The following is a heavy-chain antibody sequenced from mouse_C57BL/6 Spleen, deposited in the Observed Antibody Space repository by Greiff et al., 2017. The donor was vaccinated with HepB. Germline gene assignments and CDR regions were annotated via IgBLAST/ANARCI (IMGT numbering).Heavy chain of an antibody. CDR2: IYPGDGDT. Sequence: VQVVESGPELVKPGASVKISCKASGYAFSSSWMNWVKQRPGKGLEWIGRIYPGDGDTNYNGKFKGKATLTADKSSSTAYMQLSSLTSEDSAVYFCAREGDDYDWFAYWGQGTLVTVSA. D-gene: IGHD2-4*01. V-gene: IGHV1-82*01. CDR1: GYAFSSSW. J-gene: IGHJ3*01. CDR3: AREGDDYDWFAY.